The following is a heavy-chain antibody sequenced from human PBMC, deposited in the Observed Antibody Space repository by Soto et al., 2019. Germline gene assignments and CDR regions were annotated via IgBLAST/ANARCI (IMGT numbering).Heavy chain of an antibody. Sequence: PGGSLRLSCAASGFTFSSYAMNWVRQAPGKGLEWVSVISGSDGSTYYADSVKGRFTISRDNSKNTLYLQMNSLRAEDTAVYYCARDRIPTGMDVWGQGTTVTVSS. CDR1: GFTFSSYA. J-gene: IGHJ6*02. CDR3: ARDRIPTGMDV. V-gene: IGHV3-23*01. CDR2: ISGSDGST.